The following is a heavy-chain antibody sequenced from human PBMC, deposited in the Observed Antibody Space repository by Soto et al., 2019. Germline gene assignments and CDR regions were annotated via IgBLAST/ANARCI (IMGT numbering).Heavy chain of an antibody. CDR3: ARVYYYYYGMDV. CDR2: IYYSGST. CDR1: GGSISSYY. Sequence: XATLSLTCTVSGGSISSYYWSWIRQPPGKGLEWIGYIYYSGSTNYNPSLKSRVTISVDTSKNQFSLKLSSVTAADTAVYYCARVYYYYYGMDVWGQGTTVTVSS. J-gene: IGHJ6*02. V-gene: IGHV4-59*01.